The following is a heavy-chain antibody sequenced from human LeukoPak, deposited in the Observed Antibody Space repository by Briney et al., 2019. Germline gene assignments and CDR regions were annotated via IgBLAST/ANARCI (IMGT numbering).Heavy chain of an antibody. CDR1: GGSMSDYH. CDR3: VRHGLPDWNYDY. CDR2: IHYTGTT. Sequence: SETLSLTCTVSGGSMSDYHWGWIRQPPGKGLEWIGYIHYTGTTQYNPSLKRRVTLSVDTSKSQFSLELTSVTAADTAVYYCVRHGLPDWNYDYWGQGTLVTVSS. D-gene: IGHD1-7*01. V-gene: IGHV4-59*08. J-gene: IGHJ4*02.